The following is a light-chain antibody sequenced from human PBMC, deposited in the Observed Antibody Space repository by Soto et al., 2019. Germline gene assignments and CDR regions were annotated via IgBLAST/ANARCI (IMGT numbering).Light chain of an antibody. CDR2: AAS. Sequence: DIVLTQSPSTLSASLGDRVTITCRASQRISSWLAWYQQKPGKAPKLLIYAASSLQSGVPSRFSGSGSGTDFTLTISSLQPEDFATYYCQQSYSTPRVTFGQGTRLEIK. V-gene: IGKV1-39*01. J-gene: IGKJ5*01. CDR1: QRISSW. CDR3: QQSYSTPRVT.